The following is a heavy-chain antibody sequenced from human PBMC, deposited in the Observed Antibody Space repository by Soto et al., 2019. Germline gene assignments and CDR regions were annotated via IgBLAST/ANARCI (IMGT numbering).Heavy chain of an antibody. CDR2: ISGSGDST. Sequence: EVQLLESGGGLVQPGGSLRLSCAASGFTFSSYAMRWVRQAPGKGLEWVSAISGSGDSTYYADSVKGRFTISRDNSKNTLYLQMNSLRGEDTPVYHCARRGSGSYYDYWGQGTLVTVSS. D-gene: IGHD1-26*01. CDR3: ARRGSGSYYDY. J-gene: IGHJ4*02. V-gene: IGHV3-23*01. CDR1: GFTFSSYA.